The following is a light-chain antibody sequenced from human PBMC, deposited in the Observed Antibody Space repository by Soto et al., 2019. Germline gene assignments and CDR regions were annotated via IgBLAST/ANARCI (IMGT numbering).Light chain of an antibody. V-gene: IGKV1-6*02. Sequence: AIQMTQSPSSLSASVGDRVTITCRASQGIGTELGWYQLKPGKAPKLLVYGASTLQSGVLPRFSGSGSGTDFTLTISSLQPEDFATYYCLQDFRYPRTFGQGTKVDIK. CDR1: QGIGTE. CDR3: LQDFRYPRT. CDR2: GAS. J-gene: IGKJ1*01.